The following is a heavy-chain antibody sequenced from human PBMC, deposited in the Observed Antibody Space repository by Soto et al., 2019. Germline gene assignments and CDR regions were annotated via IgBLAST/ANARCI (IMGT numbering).Heavy chain of an antibody. D-gene: IGHD5-18*01. CDR3: AREHAAMATVADRVDY. V-gene: IGHV4-4*07. J-gene: IGHJ4*02. Sequence: PSETLSLTCTVSGGSISSYYWSWIRQPAGKGLEWIGRIYTSGSTNYNPSLKSRVTMSVDTSKNQFSLKPSSVTAAGTAVYYCAREHAAMATVADRVDYWGQGTLVTVSS. CDR2: IYTSGST. CDR1: GGSISSYY.